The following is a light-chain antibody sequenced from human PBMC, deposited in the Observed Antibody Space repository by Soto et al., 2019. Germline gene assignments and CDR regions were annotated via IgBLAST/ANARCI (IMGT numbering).Light chain of an antibody. V-gene: IGKV4-1*01. J-gene: IGKJ4*01. Sequence: DIVMTQSPDSLAVSLGERATINCKSSQSVLYSSNNKNYLAWYQQKPGQPPKLLISWASTRESGVPDRFSGSGSETDFTLTISSLQAEDVAVYYCQQYYSTPPVTFGGGTKVEIK. CDR3: QQYYSTPPVT. CDR2: WAS. CDR1: QSVLYSSNNKNY.